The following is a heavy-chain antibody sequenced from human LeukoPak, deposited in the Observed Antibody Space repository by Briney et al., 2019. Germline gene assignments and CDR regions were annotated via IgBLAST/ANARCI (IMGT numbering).Heavy chain of an antibody. CDR3: ASRGWDALPHY. V-gene: IGHV4-34*01. CDR2: INHSGST. CDR1: GGSFSGFY. Sequence: PSETLSPTCAVYGGSFSGFYWSWIRQPPGKGLEWIGEINHSGSTNYNPSLKSRVTISVDTSKNQFSLKLSSVTTADTAVYYCASRGWDALPHYWGQGTLVTVSS. J-gene: IGHJ4*02. D-gene: IGHD1-26*01.